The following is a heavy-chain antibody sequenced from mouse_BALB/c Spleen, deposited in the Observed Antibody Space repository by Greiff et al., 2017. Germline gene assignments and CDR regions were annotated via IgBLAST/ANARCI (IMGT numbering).Heavy chain of an antibody. Sequence: EVQLQESGPGLVKPSQSLSLTCTVTGYSITSDYAWNWIRQFPGNKLEWMGYISYSGSTSYNPSLKSRISITRDTSKNQFFLQLNSVTTEDTATYYCARSPPYYGNAWFAYWGQGTLVTVSA. J-gene: IGHJ3*01. V-gene: IGHV3-2*02. D-gene: IGHD2-10*01. CDR3: ARSPPYYGNAWFAY. CDR1: GYSITSDYA. CDR2: ISYSGST.